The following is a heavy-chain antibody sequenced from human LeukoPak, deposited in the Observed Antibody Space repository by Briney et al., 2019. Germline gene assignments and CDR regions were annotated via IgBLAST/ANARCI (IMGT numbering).Heavy chain of an antibody. J-gene: IGHJ3*02. CDR2: ISSSSSYI. Sequence: GGSLRLSCAASGFTFSSYSMNWVRQAPGKGLEWVSSISSSSSYIYYADSVKGRFTISRDNAKNSLYLQMNSLRAEDTTLYYCARDEYNWNVDAFDIWGQGTVVTVSS. CDR1: GFTFSSYS. V-gene: IGHV3-21*04. D-gene: IGHD1-20*01. CDR3: ARDEYNWNVDAFDI.